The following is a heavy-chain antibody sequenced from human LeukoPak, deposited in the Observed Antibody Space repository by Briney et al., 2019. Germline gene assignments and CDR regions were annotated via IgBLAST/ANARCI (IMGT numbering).Heavy chain of an antibody. CDR2: INHSGST. Sequence: SETLSLTCAVYGGSFSGYYWSWIRQPPGKGLEWIGEINHSGSTKYNPSLKSRVTMSVDTSKNQFSLKLSSVTAADTAVYYCAGLPYSSGWYSLNDAFDIWGQGTMVTVSS. V-gene: IGHV4-34*01. D-gene: IGHD6-19*01. CDR3: AGLPYSSGWYSLNDAFDI. CDR1: GGSFSGYY. J-gene: IGHJ3*02.